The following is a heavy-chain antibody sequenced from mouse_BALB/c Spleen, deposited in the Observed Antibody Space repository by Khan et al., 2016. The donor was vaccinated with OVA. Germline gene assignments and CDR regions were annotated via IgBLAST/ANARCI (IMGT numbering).Heavy chain of an antibody. J-gene: IGHJ3*01. CDR2: INPNTSYT. V-gene: IGHV1-4*01. Sequence: QVQLQQSGTELARPGASVKMSCKASVYTFSKYTMHWVKQRPGQGLEWIGYINPNTSYTYYNQKFNDKATLTTDKSSSTAYMQLSSLTSDDSAVXFYASYFRYPASFAFWGQGTLVTVSS. D-gene: IGHD2-14*01. CDR1: VYTFSKYT. CDR3: ASYFRYPASFAF.